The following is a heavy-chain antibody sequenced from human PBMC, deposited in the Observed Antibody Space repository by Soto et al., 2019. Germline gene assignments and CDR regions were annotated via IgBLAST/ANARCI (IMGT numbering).Heavy chain of an antibody. D-gene: IGHD6-19*01. V-gene: IGHV2-5*02. CDR3: AHSQSHLTYRSGSRYFDY. Sequence: TLGYPTQTLTLTVTVCGFSLRTSGGGVGWIRQPPGKALGWLALIYWDDDKRYSTSLKSRLTITKDTSKNQVVLTMTNMDPVDTATYYCAHSQSHLTYRSGSRYFDYRGQGTLVAVSS. J-gene: IGHJ4*02. CDR1: GFSLRTSGGG. CDR2: IYWDDDK.